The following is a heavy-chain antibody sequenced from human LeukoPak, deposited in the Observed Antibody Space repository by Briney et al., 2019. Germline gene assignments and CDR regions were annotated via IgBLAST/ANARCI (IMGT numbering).Heavy chain of an antibody. Sequence: GGSLRLSCAAPGFTVSSNYMSWVRQAPGKGLEWVSVIYSGGSTYYADSVKGRFTISRDNSKNTLYLQMNSLRAEDTAVNYCARGGPAAGRFDYWGQGTLVTVSS. V-gene: IGHV3-66*01. CDR3: ARGGPAAGRFDY. CDR1: GFTVSSNY. CDR2: IYSGGST. D-gene: IGHD6-13*01. J-gene: IGHJ4*02.